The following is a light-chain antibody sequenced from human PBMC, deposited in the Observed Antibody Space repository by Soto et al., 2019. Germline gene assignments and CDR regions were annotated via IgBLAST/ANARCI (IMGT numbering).Light chain of an antibody. CDR3: QSFDSSLSGDV. CDR1: GSNIGAGYN. Sequence: QSVLAQPPSLSGAPGQRVTLSCTGSGSNIGAGYNVHWYQQLPGAAPKLLIYSNTNRPSGVPDRFSGSKSGPSASLAITGLQAEDEADYYCQSFDSSLSGDVFGTGTKLTVL. J-gene: IGLJ1*01. V-gene: IGLV1-40*01. CDR2: SNT.